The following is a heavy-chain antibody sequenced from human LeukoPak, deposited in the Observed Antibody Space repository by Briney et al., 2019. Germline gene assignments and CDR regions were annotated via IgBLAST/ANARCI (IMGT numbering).Heavy chain of an antibody. V-gene: IGHV3-23*01. CDR3: AKRGVVIRVILVGFHKEAYYFDS. J-gene: IGHJ4*02. D-gene: IGHD3-22*01. Sequence: WGSLRLSCAVSGITLSNYGMSWVRQAPGKGLEWVGGISDRGSRTNYADAVKGRFTISTDHPKNTLYLQMNSLRAEDTAVYFCAKRGVVIRVILVGFHKEAYYFDSWGQGALVTVSS. CDR1: GITLSNYG. CDR2: ISDRGSRT.